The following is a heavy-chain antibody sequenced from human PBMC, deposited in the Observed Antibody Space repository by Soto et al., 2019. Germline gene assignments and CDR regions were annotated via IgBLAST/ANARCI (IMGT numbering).Heavy chain of an antibody. D-gene: IGHD6-13*01. J-gene: IGHJ4*02. CDR1: GYTFINHG. V-gene: IGHV1-18*01. CDR2: IYPYNGNT. Sequence: QVQLVQSGAEVRKPGASVKVSCKSSGYTFINHGIFWVRQAPGQGLEWMAWIYPYNGNTNYAQKFLGRVTLTTDTSTSTAYMDLRSLTSDDTAIYYCARGLNGAAGGGYWGQGTLVTVSS. CDR3: ARGLNGAAGGGY.